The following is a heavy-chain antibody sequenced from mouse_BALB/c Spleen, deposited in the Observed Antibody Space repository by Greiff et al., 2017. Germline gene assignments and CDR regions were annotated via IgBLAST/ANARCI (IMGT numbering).Heavy chain of an antibody. D-gene: IGHD2-1*01. CDR3: ACYGNARNYFDY. CDR1: GFNIKDTY. J-gene: IGHJ2*01. CDR2: IDPANGNT. V-gene: IGHV14-3*02. Sequence: VQLQQSGAELVKPGASVKLSCTASGFNIKDTYMHWVKQRPEQGLEWIGRIDPANGNTKYDPKFQGKATITADTSSNTAYLQLSSLTSEDTAVYYCACYGNARNYFDYWGQGTTLTVSS.